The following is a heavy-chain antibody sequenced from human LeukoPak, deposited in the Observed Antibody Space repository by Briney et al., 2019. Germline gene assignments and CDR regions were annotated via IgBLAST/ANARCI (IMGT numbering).Heavy chain of an antibody. Sequence: GGTLRLSCAASGFTFSSYGMSWVRQAPGKGLEWVSAISGSGGSTYYADSVKGRFTISRDNAKNSLYLQMSSLRAEDTAVYYCAELGITMIGGVWGKGTTVTISS. CDR3: AELGITMIGGV. V-gene: IGHV3-23*01. D-gene: IGHD3-10*02. CDR1: GFTFSSYG. J-gene: IGHJ6*04. CDR2: ISGSGGST.